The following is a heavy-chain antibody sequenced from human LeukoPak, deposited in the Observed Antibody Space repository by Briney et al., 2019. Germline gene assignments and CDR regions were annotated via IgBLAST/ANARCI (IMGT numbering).Heavy chain of an antibody. D-gene: IGHD2-15*01. Sequence: GGSMRPSCAASGLAFSAYEMHWVRQAPRKGLVWVSRISTDGYTTNYADFVQGRFTASRDNTKNTWSLEMNSLRAEDTAVYYCVVGGSPGYWGQGTLVTVSS. V-gene: IGHV3-74*01. CDR3: VVGGSPGY. CDR2: ISTDGYTT. CDR1: GLAFSAYE. J-gene: IGHJ4*02.